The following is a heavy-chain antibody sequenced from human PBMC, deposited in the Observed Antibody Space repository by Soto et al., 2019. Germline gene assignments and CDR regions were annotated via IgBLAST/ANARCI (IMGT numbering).Heavy chain of an antibody. CDR2: IYYSGST. Sequence: SETLSLTCTVSGGSFDITSSYWAWVRQPPGKGLEWIAYIYYSGSTYYNPSLKSRITISVDTSTNQLSLRLSSVTAADTAVYYCATVPIVGTKPYYFDSWGQGTLVNVSS. J-gene: IGHJ4*02. V-gene: IGHV4-39*02. CDR3: ATVPIVGTKPYYFDS. D-gene: IGHD1-1*01. CDR1: GGSFDITSSY.